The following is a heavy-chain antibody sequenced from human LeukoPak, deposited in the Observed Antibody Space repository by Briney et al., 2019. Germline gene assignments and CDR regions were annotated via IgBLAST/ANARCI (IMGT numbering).Heavy chain of an antibody. D-gene: IGHD2-2*01. J-gene: IGHJ6*02. Sequence: GASVKVSCKVSGDTLSDVSIHWLRQAPGKGLEWMGSFDVEDGERIYAQKFEGRVIMTEDTSTDTAYMEMSRLTSEDTAVYYCATHDHFVVVPDGDHSHNGLDVRGQGTTVTVSS. V-gene: IGHV1-24*01. CDR2: FDVEDGER. CDR3: ATHDHFVVVPDGDHSHNGLDV. CDR1: GDTLSDVS.